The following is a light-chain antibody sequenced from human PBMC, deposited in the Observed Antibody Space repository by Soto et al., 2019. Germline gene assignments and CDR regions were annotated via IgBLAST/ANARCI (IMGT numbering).Light chain of an antibody. CDR2: AAS. V-gene: IGKV3-20*01. J-gene: IGKJ1*01. CDR3: QQYSSSRT. CDR1: QSVRSY. Sequence: EIVLTQSPATLSLSPGERAALSCRASQSVRSYLAWYQQKPGQAPRLLIYAASSRATGIPDRFSGTGSGTDFTLTISRLEPEDFAVYYCQQYSSSRTFGQGTKVEIK.